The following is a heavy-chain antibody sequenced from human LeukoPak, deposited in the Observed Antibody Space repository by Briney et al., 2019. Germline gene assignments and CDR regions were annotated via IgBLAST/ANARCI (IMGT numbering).Heavy chain of an antibody. V-gene: IGHV4-39*01. J-gene: IGHJ3*02. CDR1: GGSIISSDYH. Sequence: PSQTLSLTCTVSGGSIISSDYHWGWVRQPPGKGLEWIGTISYSGNTDYNPSLRSRVTISVDTSNNQFSLRLGSVTAADTAVYHCARHCCSGPAKRVFDIWGQGTMVTVSS. CDR2: ISYSGNT. CDR3: ARHCCSGPAKRVFDI. D-gene: IGHD2-15*01.